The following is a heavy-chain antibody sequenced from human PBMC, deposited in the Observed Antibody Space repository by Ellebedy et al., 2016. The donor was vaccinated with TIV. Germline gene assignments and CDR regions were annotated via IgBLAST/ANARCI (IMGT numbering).Heavy chain of an antibody. CDR3: ARGMVDTAMAVDY. V-gene: IGHV1-2*04. CDR1: GYTFTGYY. J-gene: IGHJ4*02. D-gene: IGHD5-18*01. CDR2: INPNSGGT. Sequence: AASVKVSCKASGYTFTGYYMHWVRQAPGQGLEWMGWINPNSGGTNYAQKFQGWVTMTRDTSISTAYMELSRLRSDDTAVYYCARGMVDTAMAVDYWGQGTLVTVSS.